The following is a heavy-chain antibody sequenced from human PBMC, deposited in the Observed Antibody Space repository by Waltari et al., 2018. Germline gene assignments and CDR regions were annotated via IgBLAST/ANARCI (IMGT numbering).Heavy chain of an antibody. CDR3: ARGPRSTVTDWYFDL. D-gene: IGHD4-4*01. CDR2: IYYSGST. CDR1: GGSISSSSYY. V-gene: IGHV4-39*07. J-gene: IGHJ2*01. Sequence: QLQLQESGPGLVQPSETLSLTCTVSGGSISSSSYYWGWIRQPPGKGLEWIGSIYYSGSTYYNPSLKSRVTISVDTSKNQFSLKLSSVTAADTAVYYCARGPRSTVTDWYFDLWGRGTLVTVSS.